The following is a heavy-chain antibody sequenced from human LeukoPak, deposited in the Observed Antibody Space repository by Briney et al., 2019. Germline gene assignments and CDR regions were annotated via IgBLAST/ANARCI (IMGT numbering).Heavy chain of an antibody. CDR2: IIPILGIA. CDR3: ARAETTVGDFDY. J-gene: IGHJ4*02. D-gene: IGHD4-23*01. Sequence: SVKLSCKASGYTFTSYGISWVRQAPGQGLEWMGRIIPILGIANYAQKFQGRATITADKSTSTAYMELSSLRSEDTAVYYCARAETTVGDFDYWGQGTLVTVSS. V-gene: IGHV1-69*04. CDR1: GYTFTSYG.